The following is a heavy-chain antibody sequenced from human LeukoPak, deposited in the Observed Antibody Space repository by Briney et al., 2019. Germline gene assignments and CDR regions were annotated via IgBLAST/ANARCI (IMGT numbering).Heavy chain of an antibody. V-gene: IGHV4-38-2*02. CDR1: GYSISSGYY. CDR2: IYHSGST. Sequence: SQTLSLTCTVSGYSISSGYYWGWIRQPPGKGLEWSGSIYHSGSTYYNPSLKSRVTISVDTSKNQFSLKLSSVTAADTAVYYCARDGVTIFGVVIKGEFDYWGQGTLVTVSS. J-gene: IGHJ4*02. D-gene: IGHD3-3*01. CDR3: ARDGVTIFGVVIKGEFDY.